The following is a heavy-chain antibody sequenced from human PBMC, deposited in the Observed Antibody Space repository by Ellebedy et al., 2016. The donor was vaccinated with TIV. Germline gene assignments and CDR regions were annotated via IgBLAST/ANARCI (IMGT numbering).Heavy chain of an antibody. V-gene: IGHV1-2*02. J-gene: IGHJ4*02. Sequence: AASVKVSCKASGYTFTGYYMHWVRQAPGPGLEWMGWINSNSGDTKYAQKFQGRVTMTRNTAISTAYMELSRLRSYDTAVFYCKRNPTYEILTGYYPLDYWGQGTLVTVSS. D-gene: IGHD3-9*01. CDR1: GYTFTGYY. CDR3: KRNPTYEILTGYYPLDY. CDR2: INSNSGDT.